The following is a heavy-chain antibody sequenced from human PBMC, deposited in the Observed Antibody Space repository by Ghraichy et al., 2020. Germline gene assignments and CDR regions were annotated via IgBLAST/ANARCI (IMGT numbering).Heavy chain of an antibody. Sequence: SETLSLTCTVSGGSISSYYWSWIRQPPGKGLEWIGYIYYSGSTNYNPSLKSRVTISIDTSKNQFSLKLSSVAAADTAVYFCARNSGWYFDYWGQGTLVTVSS. J-gene: IGHJ4*02. D-gene: IGHD5-12*01. CDR3: ARNSGWYFDY. V-gene: IGHV4-59*01. CDR1: GGSISSYY. CDR2: IYYSGST.